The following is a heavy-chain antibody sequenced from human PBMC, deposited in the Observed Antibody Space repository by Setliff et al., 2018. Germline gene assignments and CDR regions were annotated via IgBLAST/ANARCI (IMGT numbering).Heavy chain of an antibody. Sequence: GASVKVSCKGSGYRFIVYYIHWVRQTPGKGLEWMGRVDPKDGQAIYAKKFQGRFTITADTSIDTAYMELSSVTAADTAVYYCARAHTWSLPNDNSGYPGWFDPWGQGTLVTVSS. D-gene: IGHD3-22*01. CDR2: VDPKDGQA. J-gene: IGHJ5*02. CDR1: GYRFIVYY. V-gene: IGHV1-69-2*01. CDR3: ARAHTWSLPNDNSGYPGWFDP.